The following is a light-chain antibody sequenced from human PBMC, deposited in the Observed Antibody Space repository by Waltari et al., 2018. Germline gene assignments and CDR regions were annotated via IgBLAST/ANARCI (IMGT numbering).Light chain of an antibody. J-gene: IGKJ2*01. CDR3: HQYDNWPFT. CDR1: QSVSGN. V-gene: IGKV3-15*01. Sequence: EIVLLQSPATLSVSPGGRATLSCRASQSVSGNLAWYQQKPGQPPSLLVYGVSTRAIGVPARFSGSGSGTDFTLIISSLQSEDFADYYCHQYDNWPFTFGRGTKLEIK. CDR2: GVS.